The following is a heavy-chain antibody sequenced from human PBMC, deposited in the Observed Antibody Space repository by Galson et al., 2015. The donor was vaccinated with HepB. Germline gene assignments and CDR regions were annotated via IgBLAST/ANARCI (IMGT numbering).Heavy chain of an antibody. CDR1: GFTFSAYY. D-gene: IGHD4-17*01. Sequence: SLRLSCAASGFTFSAYYTSWIRQAPGKGLEWISYISTSTIYTNYADSVKGRFTVSRDNAKNSLNLQMNSLRAEDTAVYYCARVADVDYGDHTHFDSWGQGTLVTVSS. CDR3: ARVADVDYGDHTHFDS. J-gene: IGHJ4*02. CDR2: ISTSTIYT. V-gene: IGHV3-11*06.